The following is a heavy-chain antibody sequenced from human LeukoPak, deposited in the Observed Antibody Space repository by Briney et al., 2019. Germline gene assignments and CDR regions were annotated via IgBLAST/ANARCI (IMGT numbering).Heavy chain of an antibody. CDR2: MNHNGNVN. D-gene: IGHD3-16*01. J-gene: IGHJ6*02. CDR3: ARGGGLDV. V-gene: IGHV3-7*03. CDR1: GFTFSSYW. Sequence: PGGSLRLSCAASGFTFSSYWMNWARQAPGKGLEWVASMNHNGNVNYYVDSVKGRFTISRDNAKNSLYLQMSNLRAEDTAVYFCARGGGLDVWGQGATVTVSS.